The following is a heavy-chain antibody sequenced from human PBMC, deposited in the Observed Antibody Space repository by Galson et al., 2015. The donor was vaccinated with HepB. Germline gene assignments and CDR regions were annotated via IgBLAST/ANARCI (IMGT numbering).Heavy chain of an antibody. Sequence: SLRLSCAASGFTFSSYGMHWVRQAPGKGLEWVAVIWYDGSNKYYADSVKGRFTISRDNSKNTLYLQMNSLRAEDTAVYYCASGSGYYGSGSYYFDYWGQGTLVTVSS. CDR3: ASGSGYYGSGSYYFDY. CDR2: IWYDGSNK. J-gene: IGHJ4*02. V-gene: IGHV3-33*01. D-gene: IGHD3-10*01. CDR1: GFTFSSYG.